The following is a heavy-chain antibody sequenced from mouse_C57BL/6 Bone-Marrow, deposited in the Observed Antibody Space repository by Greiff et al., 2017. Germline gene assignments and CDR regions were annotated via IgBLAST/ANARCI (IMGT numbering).Heavy chain of an antibody. V-gene: IGHV1-81*01. CDR1: GYTFTSYG. CDR2: ICPRSGTT. CDR3: EHYYGSSSWYFDV. Sequence: QVQLKESGAELARPGASVKLSCKASGYTFTSYGISWVKQRTGQGLEWIGEICPRSGTTYYNEKFKGKATLTADKSSSTAYMELRSLTSEDSAVYLCEHYYGSSSWYFDVWGTGTTVTVSS. J-gene: IGHJ1*03. D-gene: IGHD1-1*01.